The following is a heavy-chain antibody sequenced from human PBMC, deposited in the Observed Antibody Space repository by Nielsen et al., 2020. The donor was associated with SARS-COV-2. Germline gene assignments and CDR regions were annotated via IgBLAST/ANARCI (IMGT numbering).Heavy chain of an antibody. CDR1: GFSFSIHA. CDR3: VNCRTSWLDDDLDDI. V-gene: IGHV3-64D*08. CDR2: INSRGDKR. Sequence: GESLKISCSASGFSFSIHAMHWVRQAPGKGLEFVSVINSRGDKRYYADTVEDRFTIPRDNSKNTLYLEMSRLRPEDTAVYYCVNCRTSWLDDDLDDIWGQGTMVTVSS. D-gene: IGHD6-13*01. J-gene: IGHJ3*02.